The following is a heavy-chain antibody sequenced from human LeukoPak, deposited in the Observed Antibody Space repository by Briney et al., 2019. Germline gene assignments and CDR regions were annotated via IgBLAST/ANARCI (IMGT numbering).Heavy chain of an antibody. CDR1: GFTFSSYG. J-gene: IGHJ4*02. V-gene: IGHV3-30*02. Sequence: GGSLRLSCAASGFTFSSYGMQWVRQAPGKGLEWVAFIRYDGSNKYYADSVKGRFTISRDNSKNTLYLQMNSLRAEDTAVYYCARSRRRELLGTYFDYWGQGTLVTVSS. CDR3: ARSRRRELLGTYFDY. D-gene: IGHD1-26*01. CDR2: IRYDGSNK.